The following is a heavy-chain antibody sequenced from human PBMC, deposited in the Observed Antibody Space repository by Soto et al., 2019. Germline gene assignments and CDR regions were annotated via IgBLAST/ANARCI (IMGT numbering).Heavy chain of an antibody. CDR1: GFTFSSYA. V-gene: IGHV3-30-3*01. Sequence: GGSLRLSCAASGFTFSSYAMHWVRQAPGKGLEWVAVISYDGSNKYYADSVKGRFTISRDNSKNTLYLQMNSLRAEDTAVYYCARARAPTTRNYYGMDVWGQGTTVTVS. CDR2: ISYDGSNK. CDR3: ARARAPTTRNYYGMDV. J-gene: IGHJ6*02.